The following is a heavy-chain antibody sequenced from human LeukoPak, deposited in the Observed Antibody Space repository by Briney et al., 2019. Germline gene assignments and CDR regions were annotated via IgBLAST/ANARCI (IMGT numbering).Heavy chain of an antibody. D-gene: IGHD7-27*01. CDR2: MSPNSGDT. CDR1: GYTFTSYD. Sequence: ASVKVSCKASGYTFTSYDFNWVRQATGQRPEWMGWMSPNSGDTVYAQKFQDRVTMTRNTSISTAYMELSSLRSDDTAVYYCARGPPNWGYDYWGPGTLVTVSP. CDR3: ARGPPNWGYDY. J-gene: IGHJ4*02. V-gene: IGHV1-8*01.